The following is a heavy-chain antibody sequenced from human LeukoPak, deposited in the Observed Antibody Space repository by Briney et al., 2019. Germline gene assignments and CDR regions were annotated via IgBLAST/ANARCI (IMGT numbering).Heavy chain of an antibody. J-gene: IGHJ3*02. CDR3: ARGRKCDPSYCSSTSCYICDAFDI. D-gene: IGHD2-2*02. CDR2: INPSGGST. Sequence: ASVKVSCKASGYTFTSYYMHWVRQAPGQGLEWMGIINPSGGSTSYAQKFQGRVTMTRDTSTSTVYMELSSLRSEDTAVYYYARGRKCDPSYCSSTSCYICDAFDIWGQGTMVTVSS. CDR1: GYTFTSYY. V-gene: IGHV1-46*01.